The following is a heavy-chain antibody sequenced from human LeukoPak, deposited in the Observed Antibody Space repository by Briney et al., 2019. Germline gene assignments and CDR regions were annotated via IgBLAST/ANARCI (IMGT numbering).Heavy chain of an antibody. J-gene: IGHJ4*02. Sequence: ASVKVSCKASGYTFTDYYMHWVRQAPGQGLEWMGIINPSGGSTSYAQKFQGRVTMTRDMSTSTVYMELSSLRSEDTAVYYCARSALDFWSGYYVNYFDYWGQGTLVTVSS. V-gene: IGHV1-46*01. CDR3: ARSALDFWSGYYVNYFDY. CDR2: INPSGGST. D-gene: IGHD3-3*01. CDR1: GYTFTDYY.